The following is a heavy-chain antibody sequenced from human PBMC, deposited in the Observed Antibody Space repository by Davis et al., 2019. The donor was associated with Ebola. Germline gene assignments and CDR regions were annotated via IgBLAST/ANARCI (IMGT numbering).Heavy chain of an antibody. Sequence: SETLSLTCAVYGGSFSGYYWSWIRQPPGKGLEWIGEINHSGSTNYNPSLKSRVTISVDTSKNQFSLKLSSVIAADTAVYYCARGSGSVGATPFDYWGQGTLVTVSS. D-gene: IGHD1-26*01. J-gene: IGHJ4*02. CDR1: GGSFSGYY. V-gene: IGHV4-34*01. CDR3: ARGSGSVGATPFDY. CDR2: INHSGST.